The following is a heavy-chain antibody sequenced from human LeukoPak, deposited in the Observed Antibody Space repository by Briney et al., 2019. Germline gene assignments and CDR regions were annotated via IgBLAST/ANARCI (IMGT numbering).Heavy chain of an antibody. CDR1: GFTFSDYN. V-gene: IGHV3-11*04. J-gene: IGHJ3*02. CDR2: ISRSGSTK. CDR3: ARRQGRRGIVGPTILKGAFDI. Sequence: PGGSLRLSCAASGFTFSDYNMRWIRQAPGKGLEWVSSISRSGSTKYYADSVKGRFTISRDDAKNSLYLQMNSLRAEDTAVYYCARRQGRRGIVGPTILKGAFDIWGQGTKVTVSS. D-gene: IGHD1-26*01.